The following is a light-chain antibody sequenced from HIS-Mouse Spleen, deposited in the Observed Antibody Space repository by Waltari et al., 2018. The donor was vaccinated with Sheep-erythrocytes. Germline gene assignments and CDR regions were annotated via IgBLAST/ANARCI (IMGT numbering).Light chain of an antibody. CDR1: SANIGARYD. Sequence: SVLTRPPSASAAPDPRVPIPSTGSSANIGARYDVHVYHPLPATAPKPLIYGNSHRPAGVPDRFAGSNAGTSASRAITGLQAGDEADYYCQSYDSSLSAVVFGGGTKLTVL. CDR3: QSYDSSLSAVV. J-gene: IGLJ2*01. CDR2: GNS. V-gene: IGLV1-40*01.